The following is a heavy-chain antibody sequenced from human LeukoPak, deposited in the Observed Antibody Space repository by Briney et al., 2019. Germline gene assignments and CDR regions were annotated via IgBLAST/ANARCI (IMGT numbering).Heavy chain of an antibody. CDR2: IYYSGST. V-gene: IGHV4-31*03. D-gene: IGHD4-17*01. CDR1: GGSISSGGYY. CDR3: AREPAYGDVWFDP. J-gene: IGHJ5*02. Sequence: NPSETLSLTCTVSGGSISSGGYYWSWIRQHPGKGLEWIGYIYYSGSTYYNPSLKSRVTISVDTSKNQFSLKLSSVTAADTAVYYCAREPAYGDVWFDPWGQGTLVTVSS.